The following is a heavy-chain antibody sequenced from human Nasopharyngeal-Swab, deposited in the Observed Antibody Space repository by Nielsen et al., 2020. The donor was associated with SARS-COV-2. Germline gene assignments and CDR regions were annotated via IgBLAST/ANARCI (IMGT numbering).Heavy chain of an antibody. J-gene: IGHJ3*02. CDR1: GGSISSGGYY. CDR3: AIATLTMIVVVDAFDI. CDR2: IYYSGST. Sequence: SETLSLTCTVSGGSISSGGYYWSWIRQHPGKGLEWIGYIYYSGSTYYNPSLKSRVTISVDTSKNQFSLKLSSVTAADTAVYYCAIATLTMIVVVDAFDIWGQGTMVTVSS. V-gene: IGHV4-31*03. D-gene: IGHD3-22*01.